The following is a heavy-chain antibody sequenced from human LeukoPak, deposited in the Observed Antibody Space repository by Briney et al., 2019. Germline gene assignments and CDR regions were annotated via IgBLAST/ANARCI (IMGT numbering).Heavy chain of an antibody. CDR3: ARGRFPAAFDP. CDR1: GGSFSGYY. D-gene: IGHD2-15*01. J-gene: IGHJ5*02. CDR2: INHSGST. V-gene: IGHV4-34*01. Sequence: KPSETLSLTCAVYGGSFSGYYWSWIRQPPGKGLEWIGEINHSGSTNYNPSLKSRVTISVDTSKNQFSLKLSAVTAADTAVYYCARGRFPAAFDPWGQGTMVTVSS.